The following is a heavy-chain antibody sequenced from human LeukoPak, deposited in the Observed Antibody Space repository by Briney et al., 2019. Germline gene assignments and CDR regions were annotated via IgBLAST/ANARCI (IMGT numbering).Heavy chain of an antibody. J-gene: IGHJ3*02. CDR1: GFTFSSYA. CDR2: ISGSGGST. Sequence: GGSLRLSCAASGFTFSSYAMSWVRQAPGKGLEWVSAISGSGGSTYYADSVKGRFTISRDNSKSTLYLQMNSLRAEDTAVYYCAKITMIVVAPGAFDIWGQGTMVTVSS. V-gene: IGHV3-23*01. CDR3: AKITMIVVAPGAFDI. D-gene: IGHD3-22*01.